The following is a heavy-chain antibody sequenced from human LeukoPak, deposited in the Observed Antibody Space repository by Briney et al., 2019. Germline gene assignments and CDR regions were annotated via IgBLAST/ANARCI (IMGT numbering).Heavy chain of an antibody. CDR2: VYTSGST. Sequence: SETLSLTCTVSGGSISGGYWSWIRQPPGRGLEWIGYVYTSGSTNYNPSLKSRVTISVDTSKSQFALKLSSVTAADTAVYYCAKSYFNYSTYYSYYFNLWGQGALVTVSS. J-gene: IGHJ4*02. D-gene: IGHD3-22*01. CDR3: AKSYFNYSTYYSYYFNL. CDR1: GGSISGGY. V-gene: IGHV4-4*09.